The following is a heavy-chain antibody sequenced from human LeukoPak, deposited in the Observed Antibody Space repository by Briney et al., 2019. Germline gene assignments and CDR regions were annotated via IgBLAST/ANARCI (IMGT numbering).Heavy chain of an antibody. CDR2: IYSGGTT. V-gene: IGHV3-53*01. CDR1: GFTVSSNY. CDR3: AKEQVSRGATPPFDY. Sequence: GGSLRLSCAASGFTVSSNYMSWVRQAPGKGLEWVSVIYSGGTTYYADSVKGRFTISRDNSKNTLYLQMNSLRAEDTAVYYCAKEQVSRGATPPFDYWGQGTLVTVSS. J-gene: IGHJ4*02. D-gene: IGHD1-26*01.